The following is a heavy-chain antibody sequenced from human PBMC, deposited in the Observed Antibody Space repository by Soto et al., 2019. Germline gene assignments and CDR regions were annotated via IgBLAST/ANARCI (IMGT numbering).Heavy chain of an antibody. CDR1: GYTFTSYG. Sequence: VASVKVSCKASGYTFTSYGMTWVRQAPGQGLEWMGWIISYNGNTNYAQKFQGRVTITADESTSTAYMELSSLRSEDTAVYYCARVPCGGDCYSLVLAIPTFDPWGQGTLVTVSS. CDR3: ARVPCGGDCYSLVLAIPTFDP. J-gene: IGHJ5*02. CDR2: IISYNGNT. V-gene: IGHV1-18*01. D-gene: IGHD2-21*02.